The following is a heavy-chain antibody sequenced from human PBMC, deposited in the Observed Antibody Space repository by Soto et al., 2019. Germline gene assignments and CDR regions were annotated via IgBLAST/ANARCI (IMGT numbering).Heavy chain of an antibody. CDR1: GFTFSSYA. Sequence: EVQLLESGGGLVQPGGSLRLSCAASGFTFSSYAMSWFRQAPGKGLEWVSAISGSGGSTYYADSVKGRFTISRDNSKNTLYLQMNSLRAEDTAVYYCAKSRGITMIVVVITSFDYWGQGTLVTVSS. CDR2: ISGSGGST. J-gene: IGHJ4*02. D-gene: IGHD3-22*01. CDR3: AKSRGITMIVVVITSFDY. V-gene: IGHV3-23*01.